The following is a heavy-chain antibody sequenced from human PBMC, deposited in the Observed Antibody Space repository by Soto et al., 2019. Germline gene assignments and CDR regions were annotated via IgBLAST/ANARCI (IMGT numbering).Heavy chain of an antibody. D-gene: IGHD3-10*01. CDR3: AKDIALVRGVIIDMDV. Sequence: PXGSLRRTCAASGFTFTNYGMHWVRQAPGKGLDWVAVISYDGDNKYYADSVKGRFTISRDNSKNTLNLQMNSLRAEDTAVYYCAKDIALVRGVIIDMDVWGQGTTVTVSS. J-gene: IGHJ6*02. V-gene: IGHV3-30*18. CDR2: ISYDGDNK. CDR1: GFTFTNYG.